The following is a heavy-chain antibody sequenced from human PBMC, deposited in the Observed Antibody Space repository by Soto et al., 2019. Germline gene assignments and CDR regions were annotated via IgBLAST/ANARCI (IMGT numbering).Heavy chain of an antibody. D-gene: IGHD3-9*01. V-gene: IGHV1-69*02. CDR1: GGTFSSYT. Sequence: SVKVSCKASGGTFSSYTISWVRQAPGQGLEWMGRIIPILGIANYAQKFQGRVTITADKSTSTAYMELSSLRSEDTAVYYCARGILTGLGYYYMDVWGKGTTVTVS. J-gene: IGHJ6*03. CDR2: IIPILGIA. CDR3: ARGILTGLGYYYMDV.